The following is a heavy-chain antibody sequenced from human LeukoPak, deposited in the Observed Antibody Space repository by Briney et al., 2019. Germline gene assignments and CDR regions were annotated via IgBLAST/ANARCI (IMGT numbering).Heavy chain of an antibody. D-gene: IGHD6-13*01. J-gene: IGHJ4*02. CDR3: ARKVYSSSWQTTVGLDH. CDR1: GFTISSYS. V-gene: IGHV3-21*01. Sequence: GGSLRLSCAASGFTISSYSMIWVRQAPGKGLKCVSAISGGSSHIYYADSVQGRFTISRDNAKNSLYLQMNSLRAEDTAVYYCARKVYSSSWQTTVGLDHWGRGTLVTVSS. CDR2: ISGGSSHI.